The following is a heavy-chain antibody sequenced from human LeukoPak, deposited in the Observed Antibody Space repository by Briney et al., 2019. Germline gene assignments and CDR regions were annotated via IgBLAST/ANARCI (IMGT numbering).Heavy chain of an antibody. Sequence: SVKVSCKASGGTFISYAISWVRQAPGQGLEWMGGIIPIFGTANYAQKFQGRVTITTDESTSTAYMELSSPRSEDTAVYYCARDRITRDAFDIWGQGTMVTVSS. CDR3: ARDRITRDAFDI. J-gene: IGHJ3*02. V-gene: IGHV1-69*05. CDR1: GGTFISYA. CDR2: IIPIFGTA. D-gene: IGHD3-16*01.